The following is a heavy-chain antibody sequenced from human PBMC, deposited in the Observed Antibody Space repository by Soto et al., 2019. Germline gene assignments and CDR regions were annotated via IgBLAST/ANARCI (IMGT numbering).Heavy chain of an antibody. Sequence: GASVKVSCKTSGYIFTDYYIHWVRQAPGQGLEWMGYINPKNGDTTYEQKFQGWVTMTRDTSVNTAYIDLRSLRFNDTVVYYCARDQGNSSSWPIDFWGQGTQVTVSS. V-gene: IGHV1-2*04. D-gene: IGHD6-13*01. CDR1: GYIFTDYY. CDR2: INPKNGDT. CDR3: ARDQGNSSSWPIDF. J-gene: IGHJ4*02.